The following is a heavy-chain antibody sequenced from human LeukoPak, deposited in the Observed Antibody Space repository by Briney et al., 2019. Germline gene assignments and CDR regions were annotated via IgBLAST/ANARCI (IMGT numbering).Heavy chain of an antibody. CDR2: IYTTGST. V-gene: IGHV4-61*02. J-gene: IGHJ4*02. CDR1: GASMTSGSYY. Sequence: PSQTLSLTCTVSGASMTSGSYYWTWIRQPAGKGLEWIGRIYTTGSTNYNSSLKSRVSMSVDTSKKQFSLKLTSVTAADTALYYCARVAAMAGIGWGDFDYWGQGTLVTVSS. D-gene: IGHD6-19*01. CDR3: ARVAAMAGIGWGDFDY.